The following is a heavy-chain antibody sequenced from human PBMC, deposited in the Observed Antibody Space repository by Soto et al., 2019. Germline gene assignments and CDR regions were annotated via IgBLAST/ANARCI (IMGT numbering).Heavy chain of an antibody. Sequence: QVQLVQSGAEVKTPGASVTVSCKASGYPFTSYDITWVRQATGQGLEWMGWMNPNSGNTGYARKFQGRVTMTSNTAISTADMVRSSLRSEGTAVYYCARVGGSIHPWGQGTLGTGAS. CDR1: GYPFTSYD. J-gene: IGHJ5*02. CDR3: ARVGGSIHP. D-gene: IGHD3-10*01. CDR2: MNPNSGNT. V-gene: IGHV1-8*01.